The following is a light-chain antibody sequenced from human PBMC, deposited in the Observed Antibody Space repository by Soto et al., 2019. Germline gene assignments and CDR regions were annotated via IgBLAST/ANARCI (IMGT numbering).Light chain of an antibody. CDR1: QSVSSY. CDR2: DAS. Sequence: EIVLTQSPATLSLSPGERATLSCRASQSVSSYLAWYQQKPGQAPRLLIYDASNRATGIPARFSGSGSGTYFTLTISSLEPEDFAVYYCQQRSNGPTFGGGTKVEIK. J-gene: IGKJ4*01. CDR3: QQRSNGPT. V-gene: IGKV3-11*01.